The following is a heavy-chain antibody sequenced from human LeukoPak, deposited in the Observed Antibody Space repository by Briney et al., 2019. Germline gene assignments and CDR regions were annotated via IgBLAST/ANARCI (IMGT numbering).Heavy chain of an antibody. V-gene: IGHV3-15*01. D-gene: IGHD3-3*02. CDR2: IKSKGDGETI. J-gene: IGHJ4*02. Sequence: GGSLRLSCVASGITFSDFWMSWVRQAPGKGLEWVGRIKSKGDGETIDYNTPVKGRFSISRDDSKNTLYLQMNSLKDEDTAMYYCTVRSSIWSQGTLVTVSS. CDR1: GITFSDFW. CDR3: TVRSSI.